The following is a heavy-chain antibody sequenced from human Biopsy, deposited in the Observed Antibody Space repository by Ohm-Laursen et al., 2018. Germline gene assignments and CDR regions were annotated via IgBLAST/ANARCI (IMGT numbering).Heavy chain of an antibody. V-gene: IGHV3-11*01. J-gene: IGHJ6*02. CDR3: ARDTRWSPYHMDV. CDR2: ISSGGTTI. CDR1: GFPFSDYY. Sequence: LSLTCAASGFPFSDYYMRWIRQAPGKGLEWVSYISSGGTTIYYADSVKGRFAISRDNAKNSLYLQMNSLRADDTAVYYCARDTRWSPYHMDVWGQGTTVTVSS. D-gene: IGHD4-23*01.